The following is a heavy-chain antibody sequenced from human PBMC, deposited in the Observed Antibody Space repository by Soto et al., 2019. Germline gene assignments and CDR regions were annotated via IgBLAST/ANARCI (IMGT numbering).Heavy chain of an antibody. CDR2: IYSGGNT. Sequence: ELLVVESGGGLVQPGGSLRLSCAASGFTVSSNYMTWVRQVPGKGLEWVSIIYSGGNTYYADSVKGRFTLSRDNSKNTLYLQMNSLRAEDTAVYYCARGILRGVIIYSYYMDVWGKGTTVTVSS. CDR3: ARGILRGVIIYSYYMDV. CDR1: GFTVSSNY. V-gene: IGHV3-66*01. J-gene: IGHJ6*03. D-gene: IGHD3-10*01.